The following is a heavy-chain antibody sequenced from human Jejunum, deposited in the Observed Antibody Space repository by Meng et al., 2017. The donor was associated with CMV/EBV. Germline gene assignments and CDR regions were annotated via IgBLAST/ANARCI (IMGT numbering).Heavy chain of an antibody. Sequence: GFTFSSFGMNWDRQAPGKGLEWVAFIRYDGSNKYYADSVKGRFTVSRDNSHNTLHLQMNSLRAEDTAVYYCTKKVAEGYFYGMDVWGQGTTVTVSS. V-gene: IGHV3-30*02. J-gene: IGHJ6*02. CDR3: TKKVAEGYFYGMDV. CDR2: IRYDGSNK. CDR1: GFTFSSFG.